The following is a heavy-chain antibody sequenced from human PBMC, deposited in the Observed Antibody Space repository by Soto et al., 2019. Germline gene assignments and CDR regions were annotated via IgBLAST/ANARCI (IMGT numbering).Heavy chain of an antibody. D-gene: IGHD3-9*01. CDR2: INPSGGST. V-gene: IGHV1-46*03. CDR1: GYTFTSYY. J-gene: IGHJ6*02. CDR3: ARDIPYYDILTVSHFYYGMDV. Sequence: ASVKVCCKASGYTFTSYYMHWVRQETGKGLEWMGIINPSGGSTSYAQKFQGRATMTRDTSTSTVYMELSSLRSEDTAVYYCARDIPYYDILTVSHFYYGMDVWGQGTTVTVFS.